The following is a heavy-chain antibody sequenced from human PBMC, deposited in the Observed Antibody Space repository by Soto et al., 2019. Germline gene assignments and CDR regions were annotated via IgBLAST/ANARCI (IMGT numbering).Heavy chain of an antibody. V-gene: IGHV4-59*01. Sequence: PSETLSLTCTVSGGSISSYYWSWIRQPPGKGLEWIGYIYYSGSTNYNPSLKSRVTISVDTSKNQFSLKLSSVTAADTAVYYCASQRNCGGDCYSVDYWGQGTLVTVSS. CDR2: IYYSGST. D-gene: IGHD2-21*02. CDR1: GGSISSYY. J-gene: IGHJ4*02. CDR3: ASQRNCGGDCYSVDY.